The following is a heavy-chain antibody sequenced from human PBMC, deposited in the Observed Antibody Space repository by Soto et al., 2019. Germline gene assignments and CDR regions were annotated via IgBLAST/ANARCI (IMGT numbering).Heavy chain of an antibody. CDR2: INHSGST. CDR1: GGSFSGYY. Sequence: QVQLQQWGAGLLKPSETLSLTCAVYGGSFSGYYWSWIRQPPGKGLEWIGEINHSGSTNYNPSLKSRVTISVDTSKNQFSLKLSSVTAADTAVYYCARGLHEDGDYRFDIWGQGTMVTVSS. D-gene: IGHD4-17*01. V-gene: IGHV4-34*01. CDR3: ARGLHEDGDYRFDI. J-gene: IGHJ3*02.